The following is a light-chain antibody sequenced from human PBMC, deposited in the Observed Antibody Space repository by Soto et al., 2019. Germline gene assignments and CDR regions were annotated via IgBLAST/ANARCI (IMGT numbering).Light chain of an antibody. Sequence: EIVLTQSPGTLSLSPGERATFSCRASQSVSTNYLAWYQQKPGQAPRLLIYRASSRATGIPDRFSGSGSGTDFPLTISRLDPGDFAVYYCLQYGNSPWTFGQGTKVEIK. CDR3: LQYGNSPWT. CDR2: RAS. CDR1: QSVSTNY. J-gene: IGKJ1*01. V-gene: IGKV3-20*01.